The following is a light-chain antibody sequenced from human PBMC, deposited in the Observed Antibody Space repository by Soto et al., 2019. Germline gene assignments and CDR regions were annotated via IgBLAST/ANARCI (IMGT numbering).Light chain of an antibody. CDR1: SSDVGGYNC. CDR2: EVS. CDR3: SSYADSNNYV. Sequence: QSALTQPPSASGSPGQSVTISCTGTSSDVGGYNCVSWYQQHPGKAPKLMIYEVSKRPSGVPDRFSGSKSGNTASLTVSGLQAEDEADYYCSSYADSNNYVFGTGTKVTVL. V-gene: IGLV2-8*01. J-gene: IGLJ1*01.